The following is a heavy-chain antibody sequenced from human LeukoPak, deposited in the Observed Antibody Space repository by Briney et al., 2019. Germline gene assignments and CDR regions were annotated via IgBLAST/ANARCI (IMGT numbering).Heavy chain of an antibody. CDR1: GLTVSNQF. V-gene: IGHV3-66*01. Sequence: GSLRLSCAASGLTVSNQFMDWVRQAPGKGLEWVSTIYSGGATYYSDSVRGRFTISRDSSQNTVYLQMNSLRAEDTAVYYCARDFFYGSGGGVWGQGTTVTVSS. CDR2: IYSGGAT. D-gene: IGHD3-10*01. CDR3: ARDFFYGSGGGV. J-gene: IGHJ6*02.